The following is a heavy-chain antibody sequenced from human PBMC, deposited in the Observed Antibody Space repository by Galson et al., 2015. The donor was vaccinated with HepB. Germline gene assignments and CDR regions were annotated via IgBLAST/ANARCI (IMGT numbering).Heavy chain of an antibody. D-gene: IGHD4-17*01. V-gene: IGHV3-74*01. CDR3: VRGEHDYGDYWYFDL. Sequence: SLRLSCAASGFIFSSYWMHWVRQAPGKGLVWVSRINSDGSDTSYADSVKGRFTISRDNAKNTLYLQMNSLRAEDTAVYYCVRGEHDYGDYWYFDLWGRGTLVTVSS. CDR2: INSDGSDT. CDR1: GFIFSSYW. J-gene: IGHJ2*01.